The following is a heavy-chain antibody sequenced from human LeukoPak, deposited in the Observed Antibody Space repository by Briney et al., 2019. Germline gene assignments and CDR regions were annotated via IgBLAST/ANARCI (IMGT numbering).Heavy chain of an antibody. V-gene: IGHV1-2*02. CDR1: GYTFTGHY. D-gene: IGHD2/OR15-2a*01. Sequence: ASVKVSCKASGYTFTGHYMHWVRQAPGQGLEWMGWINPNSDVTNYAQKFLGRVTMTRDTSISTAYMELSSLRSDDTAVYYCARVSVYGEGPADYWGQGTLVTVSS. CDR2: INPNSDVT. J-gene: IGHJ4*02. CDR3: ARVSVYGEGPADY.